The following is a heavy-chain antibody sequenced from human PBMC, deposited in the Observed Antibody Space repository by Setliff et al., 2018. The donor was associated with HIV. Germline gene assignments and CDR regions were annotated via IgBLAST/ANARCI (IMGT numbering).Heavy chain of an antibody. CDR1: GYTFTNYG. CDR3: ARDGGPYGDYGGGAFDI. Sequence: GASVKVSCKASGYTFTNYGISWVRQAPGQGLEWMGWISAYNGNTNYAQKLQDRVTMTTDTSTSTAYMELSRLRSDDTAVYYCARDGGPYGDYGGGAFDIWGQGTMVTVSS. V-gene: IGHV1-18*01. CDR2: ISAYNGNT. D-gene: IGHD4-17*01. J-gene: IGHJ3*02.